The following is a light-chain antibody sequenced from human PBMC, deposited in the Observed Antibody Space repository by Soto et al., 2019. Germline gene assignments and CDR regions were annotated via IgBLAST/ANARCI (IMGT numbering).Light chain of an antibody. CDR3: SSYTTSSTYV. V-gene: IGLV2-14*01. Sequence: QSVLTQSASVSGSPGQSITISCTGTSSDVGGYNYVSWYQQHPGKAPKLMIYEVSNRPSGVSNRFSGSKSGNTASLTISGLQADYEADYYCSSYTTSSTYVFGTGTKSPA. J-gene: IGLJ1*01. CDR2: EVS. CDR1: SSDVGGYNY.